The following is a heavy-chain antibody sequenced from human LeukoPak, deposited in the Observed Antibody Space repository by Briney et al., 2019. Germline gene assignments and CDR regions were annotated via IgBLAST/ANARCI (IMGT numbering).Heavy chain of an antibody. CDR3: VRLPRYNWNYYYMDV. CDR1: GASISSDIYY. D-gene: IGHD1-20*01. Sequence: SETLSLTCTVSGASISSDIYYWGWIRQPPGKGLEWIGSIYHSGGTYYNPSLKSRVTIYVDTSKNQFSLKLSSVTAADTAVYYCVRLPRYNWNYYYMDVWGKGTTVTVSS. CDR2: IYHSGGT. J-gene: IGHJ6*03. V-gene: IGHV4-39*01.